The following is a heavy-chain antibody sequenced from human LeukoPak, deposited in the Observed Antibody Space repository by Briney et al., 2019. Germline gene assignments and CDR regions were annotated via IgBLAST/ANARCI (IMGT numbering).Heavy chain of an antibody. CDR1: GFTFSSYA. Sequence: PGGSLRLSCAASGFTFSSYAMSWVRQAPGKGLEWVSGISGSGGSTSYADSVKGRFTISRDSSKNTLYLQMNPLRADDTAVYYCAKVSGIGVAGEPLDYWGQGTLVTVSS. V-gene: IGHV3-23*01. CDR2: ISGSGGST. CDR3: AKVSGIGVAGEPLDY. D-gene: IGHD6-19*01. J-gene: IGHJ4*02.